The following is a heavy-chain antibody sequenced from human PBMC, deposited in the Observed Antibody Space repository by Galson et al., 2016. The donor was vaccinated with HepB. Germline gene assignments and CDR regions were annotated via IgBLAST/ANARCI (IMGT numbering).Heavy chain of an antibody. CDR1: GFTFGNYV. CDR3: ARDQGSAAADY. V-gene: IGHV3-30-3*01. D-gene: IGHD2-2*01. J-gene: IGHJ4*02. Sequence: SLRLSCAASGFTFGNYVMHWVRQTPGMGLAWVAVICSDGNEKYYADSVQGRFTLSRDNSKNTLYLQMDSLRLEDTALYYCARDQGSAAADYWGQGTLVTVSS. CDR2: ICSDGNEK.